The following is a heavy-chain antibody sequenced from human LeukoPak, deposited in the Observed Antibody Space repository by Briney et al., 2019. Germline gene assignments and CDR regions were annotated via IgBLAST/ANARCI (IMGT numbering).Heavy chain of an antibody. D-gene: IGHD6-19*01. J-gene: IGHJ4*02. Sequence: SETLSLTCTVSGGSISSGGYYWSWIRQHPGKGLEWIGYIYYSGSTYYNPSLKSRVTISVDTSKNQFSLKLSSVTAADTAVYYCARGRGRYSSGWLPAKGQAQNKKNTSNFDYWGQGTLVTVSS. CDR1: GGSISSGGYY. V-gene: IGHV4-31*03. CDR2: IYYSGST. CDR3: ARGRGRYSSGWLPAKGQAQNKKNTSNFDY.